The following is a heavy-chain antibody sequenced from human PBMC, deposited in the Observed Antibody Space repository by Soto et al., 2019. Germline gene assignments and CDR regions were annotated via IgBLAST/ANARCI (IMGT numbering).Heavy chain of an antibody. CDR3: ARERSLEYYYYGMDV. D-gene: IGHD1-1*01. CDR2: IYYSGST. V-gene: IGHV4-59*01. CDR1: GGSISSYY. J-gene: IGHJ6*02. Sequence: TLSLTCTVSGGSISSYYWSWIRQPPGKGLEWIGYIYYSGSTNYNPSLKSRVTISVDTSKNQFSLKLSSVTAADTAVYYCARERSLEYYYYGMDVWGQGTTVTVS.